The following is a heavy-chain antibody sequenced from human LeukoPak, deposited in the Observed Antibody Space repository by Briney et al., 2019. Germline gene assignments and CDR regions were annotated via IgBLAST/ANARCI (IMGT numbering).Heavy chain of an antibody. V-gene: IGHV4-61*01. J-gene: IGHJ4*02. CDR3: ARAETYYDFWSGYYTGFDY. CDR2: IYYSGST. D-gene: IGHD3-3*01. Sequence: SETLSLTCTVSGGSVSSGSYYWSWIRQPPGKGLEWNGYIYYSGSTNYNPSLKSRVTISVDTSKNQFSLKLSSVTAADTAVYYCARAETYYDFWSGYYTGFDYWGQGTLVTVSS. CDR1: GGSVSSGSYY.